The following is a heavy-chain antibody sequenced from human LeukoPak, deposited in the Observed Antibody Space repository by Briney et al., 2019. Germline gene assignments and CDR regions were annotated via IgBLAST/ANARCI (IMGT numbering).Heavy chain of an antibody. J-gene: IGHJ4*01. V-gene: IGHV3-7*01. CDR3: ARDGTAPGFYFDL. CDR1: GFTFSRYW. D-gene: IGHD6-13*01. Sequence: PGGSLRLSCAVSGFTFSRYWMNWVRQAPGKGLEWVASIRQDGNEKSYVDSVKGRFTISRDNTKDSLYLQIDSLRAEDTAMYFCARDGTAPGFYFDLWGPGTLVTVSS. CDR2: IRQDGNEK.